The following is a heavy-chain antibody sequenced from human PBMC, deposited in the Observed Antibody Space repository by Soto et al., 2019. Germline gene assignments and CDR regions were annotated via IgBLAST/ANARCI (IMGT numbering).Heavy chain of an antibody. D-gene: IGHD5-18*01. J-gene: IGHJ4*02. CDR2: IYYSGST. CDR3: ARVRDGGYSYGYGFYFDY. CDR1: GGSISSGGYY. Sequence: QVQLQESGPGLVKPSQTLSLTCTVSGGSISSGGYYWSWIRQHPGKGLEWIGYIYYSGSTYYNPSLKSRVTISADTSKNQFSLKLSSVTAADTAVYYCARVRDGGYSYGYGFYFDYWGQGTLVTVSS. V-gene: IGHV4-31*03.